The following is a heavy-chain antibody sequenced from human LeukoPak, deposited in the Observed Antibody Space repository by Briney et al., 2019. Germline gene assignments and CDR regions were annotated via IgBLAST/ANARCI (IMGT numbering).Heavy chain of an antibody. J-gene: IGHJ4*02. Sequence: ASVKVSCKASGGTFSSYAISWVRQAPGQGLEWMGGIIPIFGTANYAQKFQGRVTITTDESTSTAYMELSSLRSEDTAVYYCARVHAILHYFDYWGQGTLVTVSS. CDR2: IIPIFGTA. CDR3: ARVHAILHYFDY. D-gene: IGHD2-2*01. V-gene: IGHV1-69*05. CDR1: GGTFSSYA.